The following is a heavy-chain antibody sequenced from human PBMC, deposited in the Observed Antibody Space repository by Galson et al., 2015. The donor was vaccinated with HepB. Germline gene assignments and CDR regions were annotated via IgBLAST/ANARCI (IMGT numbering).Heavy chain of an antibody. CDR3: ARVPGIAAAGTFDY. CDR2: ISSSSSYI. J-gene: IGHJ4*02. D-gene: IGHD6-13*01. CDR1: GFTFSSYS. Sequence: LRLSCAASGFTFSSYSMNWVRQAPGKGLEWVSSISSSSSYIYYADSVKGRFTISRDNAKNSLYLQMNSLRAEDTAVYYCARVPGIAAAGTFDYWGQGTLVTVSS. V-gene: IGHV3-21*01.